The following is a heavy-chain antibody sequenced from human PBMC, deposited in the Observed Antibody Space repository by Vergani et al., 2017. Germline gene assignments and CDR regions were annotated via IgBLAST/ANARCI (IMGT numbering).Heavy chain of an antibody. CDR1: GFPFSSYD. CDR3: ARGPAAAEYFDL. J-gene: IGHJ2*01. V-gene: IGHV3-13*01. Sequence: EVQLVESGGGLVQPGGSLRLSCAASGFPFSSYDMHWVRQATGKGLEWVSAIGTAGDTYYPGSVQGRFTISRENAKNSFYLQMNSLRAGDTAMYYCARGPAAAEYFDLWGRGTLVTVSS. CDR2: IGTAGDT. D-gene: IGHD6-13*01.